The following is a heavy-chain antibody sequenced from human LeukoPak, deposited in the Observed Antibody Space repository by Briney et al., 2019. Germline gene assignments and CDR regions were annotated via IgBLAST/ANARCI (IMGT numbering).Heavy chain of an antibody. J-gene: IGHJ4*02. D-gene: IGHD4-17*01. CDR3: ARRGESTNYGDYRFDS. Sequence: GGSLRLSCTVSGFTFSSYAMSWVRQAPGKGLEWVSAISSTGGNTYRADSVKGRFTISRDNSKHTLYLQMNSLRVEDTAVYYCARRGESTNYGDYRFDSWGQGTLVIVSS. V-gene: IGHV3-23*01. CDR1: GFTFSSYA. CDR2: ISSTGGNT.